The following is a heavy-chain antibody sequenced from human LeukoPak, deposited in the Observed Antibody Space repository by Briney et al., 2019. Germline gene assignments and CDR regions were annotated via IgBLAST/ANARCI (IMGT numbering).Heavy chain of an antibody. J-gene: IGHJ6*02. CDR2: ISARSTYL. V-gene: IGHV3-21*01. Sequence: GGSLRLSCAASGFTFNTYSMNWVRQAPGRGLEWVSSISARSTYLYYAESVKGRFTISRDNAKNSLYLQMNSLRAEDTAVYYCARGYGSVRASAPDYGMDVWGQGTTVTVSS. D-gene: IGHD3-10*01. CDR1: GFTFNTYS. CDR3: ARGYGSVRASAPDYGMDV.